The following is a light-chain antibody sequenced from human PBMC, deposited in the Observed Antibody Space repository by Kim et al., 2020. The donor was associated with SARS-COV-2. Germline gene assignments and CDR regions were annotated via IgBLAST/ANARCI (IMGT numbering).Light chain of an antibody. CDR2: DAS. Sequence: EIVLTQSPAALSLSPGEGATLSCRASQTIDTYLAWYQQKSGQAPRLLIYDASRRTTGIPARFSGSGSGTDFTLTISSLEPEDFAVYYCQHRYTVPPLTFGGGTKLEI. CDR3: QHRYTVPPLT. V-gene: IGKV3-11*01. CDR1: QTIDTY. J-gene: IGKJ4*01.